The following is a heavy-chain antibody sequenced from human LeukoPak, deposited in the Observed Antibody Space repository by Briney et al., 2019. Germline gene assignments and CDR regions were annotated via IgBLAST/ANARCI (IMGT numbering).Heavy chain of an antibody. CDR1: GFTFSSYE. D-gene: IGHD2-15*01. CDR3: ASRVVVAANTRGAFDI. CDR2: ISSSGSTI. V-gene: IGHV3-48*03. J-gene: IGHJ3*02. Sequence: PGGSLRLSCAASGFTFSSYEMNWVRQAPGKGLEWVSYISSSGSTIYYADSVKGRFTISRDNAKNSLYLQMNSLRAEDTAVYYCASRVVVAANTRGAFDIWGQGTMVTVSS.